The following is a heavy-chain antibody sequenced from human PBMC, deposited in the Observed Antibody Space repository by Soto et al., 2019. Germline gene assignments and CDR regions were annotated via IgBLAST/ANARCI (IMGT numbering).Heavy chain of an antibody. D-gene: IGHD5-18*01. V-gene: IGHV4-59*08. CDR3: ARHTEDTAMVAY. CDR1: GGSISSYY. CDR2: IYYSGST. Sequence: QVQLQESGPGLVKPSETLSLTCTVSGGSISSYYWSWIRQPPGKGLEWIGYIYYSGSTNYNPSLKSRSPISVATSKNQCSLKLSSVTAADTAVYSCARHTEDTAMVAYWGQGPLVTVSS. J-gene: IGHJ4*02.